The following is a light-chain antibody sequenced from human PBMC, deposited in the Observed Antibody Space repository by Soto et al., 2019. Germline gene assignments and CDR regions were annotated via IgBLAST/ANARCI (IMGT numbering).Light chain of an antibody. CDR2: KAS. CDR3: QHYNSYSEA. CDR1: QTISSW. V-gene: IGKV1-5*03. J-gene: IGKJ1*01. Sequence: DIQMTQSPSTLSGSVGDRVTITCRASQTISSWLAWYQQKPGKAPKLLIDKASTLKSGVPSRFSGSGSGTEFTLTISSLQPDDFANYYCQHYNSYSEAFGQGTKVELK.